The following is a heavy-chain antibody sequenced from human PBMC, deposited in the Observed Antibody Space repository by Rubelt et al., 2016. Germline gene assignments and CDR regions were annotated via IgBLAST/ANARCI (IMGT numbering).Heavy chain of an antibody. J-gene: IGHJ4*02. D-gene: IGHD1-14*01. Sequence: QVQLRESGPGLVKPSETLSLTCSVSGGSVSTGSYFWNWIRQPPGKGLEWIGYFYSGSTNYKPSIKSRVTISVDTSKNLFSLNLRSVTAADTAVYYCARERGRTPFDYWGQGILVTVSS. V-gene: IGHV4-61*01. CDR2: FYSGST. CDR1: GGSVSTGSYF. CDR3: ARERGRTPFDY.